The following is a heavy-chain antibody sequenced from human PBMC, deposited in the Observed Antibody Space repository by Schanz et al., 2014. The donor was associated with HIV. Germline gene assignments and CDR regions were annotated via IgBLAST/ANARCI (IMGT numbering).Heavy chain of an antibody. CDR1: GFTLTSYY. Sequence: QVQLVQSGAEVRKPGASVKVACRVSGFTLTSYYIHWVRQAPGQGLEWMGMIKTSGGTTTYAQKFQGRVTLTRDTTATTVYMELSSLKSEDTAVYYCARTHYSVVSSRAMDVWGQGTTVTVSS. D-gene: IGHD2-15*01. CDR2: IKTSGGTT. J-gene: IGHJ6*02. CDR3: ARTHYSVVSSRAMDV. V-gene: IGHV1-46*01.